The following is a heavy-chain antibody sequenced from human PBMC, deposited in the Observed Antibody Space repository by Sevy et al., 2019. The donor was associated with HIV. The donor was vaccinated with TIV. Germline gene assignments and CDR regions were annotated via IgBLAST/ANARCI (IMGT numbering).Heavy chain of an antibody. CDR3: ARAPVLRFLEWTHIDV. D-gene: IGHD3-3*01. Sequence: GGSLRLSCAASGFTFSSYWMSWVRQAPGKGLEWVANIKQDGSEKYYVDSVKGRFTISRDNAKNSLYLQMNSLRAEDTAVYYCARAPVLRFLEWTHIDVWGQGTTVTVSS. J-gene: IGHJ6*02. CDR2: IKQDGSEK. CDR1: GFTFSSYW. V-gene: IGHV3-7*03.